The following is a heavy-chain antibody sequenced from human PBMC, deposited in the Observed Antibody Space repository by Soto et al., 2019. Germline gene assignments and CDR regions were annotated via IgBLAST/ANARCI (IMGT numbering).Heavy chain of an antibody. CDR3: ARVSLGIAAAGGVKNYYYGMDV. Sequence: XETLSLTCAVSGCSISSSNWWSWVRQPPVKGLEWIGEIYHSGSTNYNPSLKSRVTISVDKSKNQFSLKLSSVTAADTAVYYCARVSLGIAAAGGVKNYYYGMDVWGQGSTVTVSS. J-gene: IGHJ6*02. D-gene: IGHD6-13*01. CDR2: IYHSGST. CDR1: GCSISSSNW. V-gene: IGHV4-4*02.